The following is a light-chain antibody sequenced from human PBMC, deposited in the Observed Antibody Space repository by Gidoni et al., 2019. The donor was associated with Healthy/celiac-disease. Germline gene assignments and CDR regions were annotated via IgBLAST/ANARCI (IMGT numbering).Light chain of an antibody. CDR2: EGS. CDR3: CSYAGSRWV. CDR1: SSDVGSYNL. Sequence: SALTQPAPASGSPGQSITSSCTGTSSDVGSYNLVSWYQQHPVKAPKLMIYEGSKRPSGVSHRFSGSKSGNTASLTISGLQAEDEADYYCCSYAGSRWVFGGGTKLTV. J-gene: IGLJ3*02. V-gene: IGLV2-23*01.